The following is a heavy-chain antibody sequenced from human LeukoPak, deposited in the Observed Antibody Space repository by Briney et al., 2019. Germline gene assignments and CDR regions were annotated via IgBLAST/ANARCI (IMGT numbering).Heavy chain of an antibody. CDR1: EFTFSNYA. J-gene: IGHJ5*02. V-gene: IGHV3-23*01. CDR2: ISTSVGST. CDR3: AKDWQSGA. Sequence: GGSLRLSCAASEFTFSNYAMTWVRQAPGKGLEWVSTISTSVGSTYYADPVKGRFAISRDNSKNTLYLQMNSLRAEDTAIYYCAKDWQSGAWGQGTLVTVSS. D-gene: IGHD3-3*01.